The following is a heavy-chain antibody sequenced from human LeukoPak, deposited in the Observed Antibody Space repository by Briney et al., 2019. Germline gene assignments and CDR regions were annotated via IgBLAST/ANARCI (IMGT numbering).Heavy chain of an antibody. Sequence: SETLSLTCTVSGGSISSYYWSWIRQPAGKGLEWIGRIYTSGSTNYNPSLKSRVTMSVDTSKNRFSLKLSSVTAADTAVYYCARSTKYSSSWPYYFDYWGQGTLVTVSS. CDR2: IYTSGST. CDR1: GGSISSYY. D-gene: IGHD6-13*01. CDR3: ARSTKYSSSWPYYFDY. V-gene: IGHV4-4*07. J-gene: IGHJ4*02.